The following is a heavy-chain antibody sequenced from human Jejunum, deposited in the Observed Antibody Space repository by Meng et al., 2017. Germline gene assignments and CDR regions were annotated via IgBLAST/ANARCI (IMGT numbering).Heavy chain of an antibody. CDR1: EYTFNNYH. V-gene: IGHV1-46*02. CDR3: AIDCGSYSQED. D-gene: IGHD1-26*01. CDR2: INPSGGRT. J-gene: IGHJ4*02. Sequence: ASVKVSCKASEYTFNNYHMHWVRQAPGQGLEWMGQINPSGGRTTYAQKFQGRVTMTSDTSTSTDYMEPSSLRTEEKAVYYCAIDCGSYSQEDWGQGTLVTVSS.